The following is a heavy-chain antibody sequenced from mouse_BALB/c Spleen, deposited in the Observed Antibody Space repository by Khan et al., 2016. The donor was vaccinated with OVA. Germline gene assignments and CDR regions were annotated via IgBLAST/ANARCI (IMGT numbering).Heavy chain of an antibody. J-gene: IGHJ2*01. CDR3: ARDRIDY. Sequence: QVQLKQSGAELAKPGASVKMSCKASGYTFSTYWIHWVKQRPGQGLEWIGYINPSSGYTYYNQRFTDKATLTADKSSSTAHMQLSSLTSEDSAVYYCARDRIDYWGQGTTLTVSS. V-gene: IGHV1-7*01. CDR1: GYTFSTYW. CDR2: INPSSGYT.